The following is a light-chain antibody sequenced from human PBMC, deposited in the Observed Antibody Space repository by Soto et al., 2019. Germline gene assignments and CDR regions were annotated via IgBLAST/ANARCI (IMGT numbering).Light chain of an antibody. J-gene: IGLJ1*01. Sequence: QSVLTQPPSVSGAPGHRVTSSCTGSSSNIGAGYDVHWYQQLPGTAPKLLIYGNSNRPSGVPDRFSGSKSGTSASLAITGLQAEDEADSYCQSYDSSLSGGVFGTGTKVTV. V-gene: IGLV1-40*01. CDR2: GNS. CDR3: QSYDSSLSGGV. CDR1: SSNIGAGYD.